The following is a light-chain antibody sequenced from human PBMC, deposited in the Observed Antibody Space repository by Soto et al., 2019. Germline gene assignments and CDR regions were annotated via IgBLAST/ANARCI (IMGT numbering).Light chain of an antibody. CDR2: GAS. J-gene: IGKJ2*01. Sequence: EIVLTQSPGTLSLSPGERATLSCRASQSVSSNYIAWYQQNPGQAPRLLIYGASTRATGIPDRFSGSGSGTYFTLTFSRLELADFAVDFCQQYGRAAPLAFCHGSKVEIK. CDR1: QSVSSNY. V-gene: IGKV3-20*01. CDR3: QQYGRAAPLA.